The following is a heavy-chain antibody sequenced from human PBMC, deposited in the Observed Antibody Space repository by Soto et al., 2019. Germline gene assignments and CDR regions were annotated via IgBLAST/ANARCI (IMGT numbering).Heavy chain of an antibody. V-gene: IGHV3-7*05. CDR1: GFTFSSYW. CDR2: IKQDGSEK. Sequence: GGSLRLSCAASGFTFSSYWMSWVRQAPGKGLEWVANIKQDGSEKYYVDSVKGRFTISRDNAKNSLYLQMNSLRAEDTAVYYCARRPPFRDFWSGYSPDYYYYGMDVWGQGTTVTVSS. J-gene: IGHJ6*02. D-gene: IGHD3-3*01. CDR3: ARRPPFRDFWSGYSPDYYYYGMDV.